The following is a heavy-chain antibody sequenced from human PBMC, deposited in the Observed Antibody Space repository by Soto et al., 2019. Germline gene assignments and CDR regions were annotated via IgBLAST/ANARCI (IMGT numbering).Heavy chain of an antibody. CDR1: GFTLSSYG. Sequence: GGSLRLSCAASGFTLSSYGMTWFRQAPGKGLEWVSFSSATGAGTYYADSVKGRFTISRDNSKNTLYLQMTSLRADDTAVYYCAKDRRAGGNYGFYSDFWGQGALVTVSS. J-gene: IGHJ4*02. CDR2: SSATGAGT. V-gene: IGHV3-23*01. CDR3: AKDRRAGGNYGFYSDF. D-gene: IGHD1-7*01.